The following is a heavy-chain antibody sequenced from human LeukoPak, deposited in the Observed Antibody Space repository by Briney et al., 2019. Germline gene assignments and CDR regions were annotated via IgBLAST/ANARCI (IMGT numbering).Heavy chain of an antibody. D-gene: IGHD1-26*01. V-gene: IGHV3-21*01. CDR1: EFTFSTYS. Sequence: GGSLRLSCAASEFTFSTYSMNWVRQAPGKGLEWVSSISSSSSYIYYADSVKGRFTISRDNAKNSLYLQMNSLRAEDTAVYHCARGEVGATDDYWGQGTLVTVSS. J-gene: IGHJ4*02. CDR2: ISSSSSYI. CDR3: ARGEVGATDDY.